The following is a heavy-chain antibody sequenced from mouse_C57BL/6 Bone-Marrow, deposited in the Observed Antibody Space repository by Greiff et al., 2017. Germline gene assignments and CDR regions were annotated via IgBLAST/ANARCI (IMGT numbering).Heavy chain of an antibody. V-gene: IGHV1-64*01. Sequence: VQLQQPGAELVKPGASVKLSCKASGYTFTSYWMHWVKQRPGQGLEWIGMIHPNSGSTNYNEKFKSKATLTVDKSSSTAYMQLSSLTSEDSAGDYCARGAYYRGYFDVWGTGTTVTVSS. CDR1: GYTFTSYW. CDR3: ARGAYYRGYFDV. CDR2: IHPNSGST. D-gene: IGHD2-12*01. J-gene: IGHJ1*03.